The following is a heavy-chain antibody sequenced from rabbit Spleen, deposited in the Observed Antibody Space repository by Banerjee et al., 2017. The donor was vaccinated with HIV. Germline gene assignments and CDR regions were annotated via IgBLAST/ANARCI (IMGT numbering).Heavy chain of an antibody. Sequence: QEQLVESGGGLVQPEGSLTLTCTASGFSFSSGYWICWVSQAPGKGLEWIACIYGGTSGTTYYASWAKGRFTISKASSTTVTLQMTSLTAADTATYFCARDLAGVIGGNFNLWGPGTLVSVS. J-gene: IGHJ4*01. CDR2: IYGGTSGTT. CDR3: ARDLAGVIGGNFNL. D-gene: IGHD4-1*01. V-gene: IGHV1S45*01. CDR1: GFSFSSGYW.